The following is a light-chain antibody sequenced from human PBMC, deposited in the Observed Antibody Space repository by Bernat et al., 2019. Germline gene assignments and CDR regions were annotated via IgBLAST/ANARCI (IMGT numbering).Light chain of an antibody. CDR2: AAS. J-gene: IGKJ1*01. CDR3: RQGYSTPRA. CDR1: QSISSY. Sequence: DIQMTQSPSSLSASVGDRVTITCRASQSISSYLNWYQQKPGKAPKLLIYAASSLQSGVPSRFSGSGSGTDFTLTISSLQPEDFATYYCRQGYSTPRAFGQGTKVAIK. V-gene: IGKV1-39*01.